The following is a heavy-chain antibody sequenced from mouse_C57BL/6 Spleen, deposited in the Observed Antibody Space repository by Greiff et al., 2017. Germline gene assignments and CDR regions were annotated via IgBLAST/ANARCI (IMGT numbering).Heavy chain of an antibody. V-gene: IGHV1-81*01. CDR3: ARGGLSWFAY. CDR1: GYTFTSYG. CDR2: IYPRSGNT. J-gene: IGHJ3*01. Sequence: VQVVESGAELARPGASVKLSCKASGYTFTSYGISWVKQRTGQGLEWIGEIYPRSGNTYYNEKFKGKATLTADKSSSTAYMELRSLTSEDSAVYFCARGGLSWFAYWGQGTLVTVSA. D-gene: IGHD3-1*01.